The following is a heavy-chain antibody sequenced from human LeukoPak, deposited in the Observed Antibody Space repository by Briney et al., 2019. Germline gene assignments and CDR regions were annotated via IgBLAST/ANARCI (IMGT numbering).Heavy chain of an antibody. J-gene: IGHJ5*02. CDR2: IYTSGST. CDR3: ARDFFDRSTAAGTNWFDP. D-gene: IGHD6-13*01. V-gene: IGHV4-4*07. CDR1: GGSISSYY. Sequence: SETLSLTCTVSGGSISSYYWSWIRQPAGKGLEWIGRIYTSGSTNYNPSLKSRVTMSVDTSKNQFSLKLSSVTAADTAVYYCARDFFDRSTAAGTNWFDPWGQGTLVTVSS.